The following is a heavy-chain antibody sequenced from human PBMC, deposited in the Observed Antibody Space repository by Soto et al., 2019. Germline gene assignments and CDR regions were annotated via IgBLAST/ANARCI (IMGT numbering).Heavy chain of an antibody. D-gene: IGHD6-13*01. CDR3: ARGYSSSSAAFDY. V-gene: IGHV3-30-3*01. J-gene: IGHJ4*02. CDR1: GFTFSSYA. Sequence: ESGGGVVQPGTSLRLSCAASGFTFSSYALHWVRQAPGKGLEWVAIISYDASNKYYADSVKGRFTISRDNSKNTLYLQMNSLRAEDTAVYYCARGYSSSSAAFDYWGQGTLVTVSS. CDR2: ISYDASNK.